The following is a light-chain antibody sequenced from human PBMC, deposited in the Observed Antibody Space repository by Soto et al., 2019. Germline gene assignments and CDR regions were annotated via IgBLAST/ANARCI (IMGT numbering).Light chain of an antibody. CDR2: DVS. CDR1: SSDIGGFRY. CDR3: SSYTGYNNDLV. Sequence: QSALTQPPSASGSPGQSVTISCTGTSSDIGGFRYVSWYQQYPGKAPKLIISDVSKRPSGVPDRFSASKSGNTASLTVSGLQAEDEAEYYCSSYTGYNNDLVFGPGTKLTVL. J-gene: IGLJ1*01. V-gene: IGLV2-8*01.